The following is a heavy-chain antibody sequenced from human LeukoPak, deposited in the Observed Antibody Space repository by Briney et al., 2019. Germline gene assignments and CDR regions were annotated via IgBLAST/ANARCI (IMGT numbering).Heavy chain of an antibody. CDR2: IKQDGSEK. CDR1: GFTFSSYW. CDR3: ARDQVDILRYSYGYDAFDI. D-gene: IGHD5-18*01. V-gene: IGHV3-7*01. J-gene: IGHJ3*02. Sequence: QPGGSLRLSCAASGFTFSSYWMSWVRQAPGKGLEWVANIKQDGSEKYYVDSVKGRFTISRDNAKNSLYLQMSSLRAEDTAVYYCARDQVDILRYSYGYDAFDIWGQGTMVTVSS.